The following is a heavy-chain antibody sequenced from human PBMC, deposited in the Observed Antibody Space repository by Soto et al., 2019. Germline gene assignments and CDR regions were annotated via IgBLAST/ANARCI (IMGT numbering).Heavy chain of an antibody. CDR2: ISGSGANT. D-gene: IGHD1-1*01. J-gene: IGHJ4*02. V-gene: IGHV3-23*01. CDR3: GVPEDMARTAPGY. CDR1: GFTFSNYA. Sequence: GGSLRLSCAASGFTFSNYAMSWVRRAPGRGLEWVSTISGSGANTYYPDSVKGRFTISRDNSKNTLYLQMNSLRAEDTAVYYCGVPEDMARTAPGYWGKGILVTVSS.